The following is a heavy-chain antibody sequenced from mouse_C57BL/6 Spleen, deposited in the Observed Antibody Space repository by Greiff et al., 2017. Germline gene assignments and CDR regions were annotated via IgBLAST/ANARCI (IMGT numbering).Heavy chain of an antibody. Sequence: QVQLKQSGAELVKPGASVKLSCKASGYTFTSYWMHWVKQRPGRGLEWIGRIDPNSGGTKYNEKFKSKATLTVDKPSSTAYMQLSSLTSEDSAVYYCAREGGVVAKDYYAMDYWGQGTSVTVSS. CDR2: IDPNSGGT. CDR3: AREGGVVAKDYYAMDY. J-gene: IGHJ4*01. CDR1: GYTFTSYW. V-gene: IGHV1-72*01. D-gene: IGHD1-1*01.